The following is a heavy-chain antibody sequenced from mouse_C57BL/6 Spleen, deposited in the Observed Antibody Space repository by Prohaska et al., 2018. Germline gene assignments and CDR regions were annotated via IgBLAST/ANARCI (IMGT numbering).Heavy chain of an antibody. CDR2: ISGGGGNT. D-gene: IGHD4-1*01. J-gene: IGHJ3*01. CDR3: ARHVVAGTLFAY. Sequence: EVMLVESGGGLVKPGGSLKLSCAASGFTFSSYTMSWVRQTPEKRLEWVATISGGGGNTYYPESVKGRVTISRDNAKNTLYLQMSSLRSEDTALYYCARHVVAGTLFAYWGQGTLVTVSA. V-gene: IGHV5-9*01. CDR1: GFTFSSYT.